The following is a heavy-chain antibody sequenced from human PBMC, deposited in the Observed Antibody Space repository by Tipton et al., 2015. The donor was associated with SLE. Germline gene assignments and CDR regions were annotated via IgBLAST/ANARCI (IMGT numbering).Heavy chain of an antibody. V-gene: IGHV4-39*07. CDR2: IFYTGST. CDR3: ARRHFSGLVAS. J-gene: IGHJ4*02. Sequence: TLSLTCTVSDGSIRSTNYYWGWIRQPPGKGLEWIGSIFYTGSTYYNPSLKSRVSFSIDMSKHQFSLKLNSVTAADTAVYYCARRHFSGLVASWGQGTLVTVSS. D-gene: IGHD6-25*01. CDR1: DGSIRSTNYY.